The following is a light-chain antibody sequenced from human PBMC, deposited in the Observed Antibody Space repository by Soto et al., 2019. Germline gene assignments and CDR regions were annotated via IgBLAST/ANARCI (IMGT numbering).Light chain of an antibody. Sequence: EIVMTQSPATLSVSPGERATLSCRASQSVSSNLAWYQQKPGQAPRLLIYGVSTRATGIPARFSGSGSGTEFTLTISSLQSEDFAVYYCQQYNNWPITFGQGTRXXXK. CDR2: GVS. CDR1: QSVSSN. CDR3: QQYNNWPIT. J-gene: IGKJ5*01. V-gene: IGKV3-15*01.